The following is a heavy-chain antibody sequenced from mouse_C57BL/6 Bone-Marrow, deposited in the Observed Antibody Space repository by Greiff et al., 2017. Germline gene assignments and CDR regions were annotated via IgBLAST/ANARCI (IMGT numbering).Heavy chain of an antibody. CDR3: ARHPYRGYFDY. CDR2: ISSGGSYT. CDR1: GFTFSSYG. V-gene: IGHV5-6*01. Sequence: EVQLVESGGDLVKPGGSLKLSCAASGFTFSSYGMSWVRQTPDKRLEWVATISSGGSYTYYPDSVKGRFTISRDNAKNTLYLQMSSLKSEDTAMYYCARHPYRGYFDYWGQGTTLTGSS. J-gene: IGHJ2*01. D-gene: IGHD2-10*01.